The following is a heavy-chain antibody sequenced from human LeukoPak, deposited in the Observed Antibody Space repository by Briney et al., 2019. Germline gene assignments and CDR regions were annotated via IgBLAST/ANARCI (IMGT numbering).Heavy chain of an antibody. J-gene: IGHJ6*03. D-gene: IGHD3-10*01. CDR2: ISYDGNNK. CDR3: ARGGIPTGPYYYFYYMDV. V-gene: IGHV3-30*01. Sequence: GSSLRLSCASSGFTFSRNVMHWVRQAPGKGLEWVALISYDGNNKFYADSVKGRFTISRDNSRNTLYLQMNSLRGEDAAVYSCARGGIPTGPYYYFYYMDVWGKGTAVTVSS. CDR1: GFTFSRNV.